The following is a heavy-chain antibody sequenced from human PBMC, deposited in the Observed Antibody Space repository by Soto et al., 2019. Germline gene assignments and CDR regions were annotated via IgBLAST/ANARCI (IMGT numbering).Heavy chain of an antibody. CDR2: ISGSGGST. J-gene: IGHJ6*03. D-gene: IGHD1-1*01. Sequence: GGSLRLSCAASGFTFGSYAVSWVRQAPGKGLEWVSAISGSGGSTYYADSVKGRFTISRDNSKNTLYLQMNSLRAEDTAVYYCAKEGGGYNWDYYYYYMDVWGKGTTVTVSS. CDR3: AKEGGGYNWDYYYYYMDV. V-gene: IGHV3-23*01. CDR1: GFTFGSYA.